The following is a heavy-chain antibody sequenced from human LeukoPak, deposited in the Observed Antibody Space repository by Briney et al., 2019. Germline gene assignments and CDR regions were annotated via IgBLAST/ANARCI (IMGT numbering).Heavy chain of an antibody. Sequence: SETLSLTCTVSGGSISSSDYYWGWIRQPPGKGLEWIGSIYHSGSTYYNPSLKSRVTISVDTSKNQFSLKLSSVTAADTAVYYCARRGGSSPRLNLYYFDYWGQGTLVTVSS. J-gene: IGHJ4*02. CDR2: IYHSGST. CDR3: ARRGGSSPRLNLYYFDY. CDR1: GGSISSSDYY. D-gene: IGHD6-6*01. V-gene: IGHV4-39*07.